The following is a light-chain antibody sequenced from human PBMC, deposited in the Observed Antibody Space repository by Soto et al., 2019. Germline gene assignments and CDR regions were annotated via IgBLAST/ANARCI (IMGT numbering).Light chain of an antibody. CDR3: QQYHDYWT. J-gene: IGKJ1*01. CDR2: DAS. V-gene: IGKV1-5*01. Sequence: DIQTTQSPSTLSASVGDRVTITCRASQRISSWLAWYQQKPGKAPKLLIYDASNLESGVPSRFSGSESGTEFTLTISSLQPDDFATYYCQQYHDYWTFGQGTKVDIK. CDR1: QRISSW.